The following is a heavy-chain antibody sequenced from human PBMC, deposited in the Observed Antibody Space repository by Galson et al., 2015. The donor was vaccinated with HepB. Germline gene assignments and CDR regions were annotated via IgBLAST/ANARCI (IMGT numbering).Heavy chain of an antibody. D-gene: IGHD4-17*01. J-gene: IGHJ6*02. CDR2: IYYSGST. CDR1: GGSISSYY. CDR3: VRVSDDYGDYYYYYYGMDV. V-gene: IGHV4-59*01. Sequence: LSLTCTVSGGSISSYYWSWIRQPPGKGLEWIGYIYYSGSTNYNPSLKSRVTISVDTSKNQFSLKLSSVTAADTAVYYCVRVSDDYGDYYYYYYGMDVWGQGTTVTVSS.